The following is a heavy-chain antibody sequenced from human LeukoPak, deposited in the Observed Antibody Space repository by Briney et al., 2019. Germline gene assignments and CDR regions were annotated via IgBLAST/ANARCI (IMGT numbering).Heavy chain of an antibody. CDR3: ARTRYYYYGMDV. J-gene: IGHJ6*02. CDR2: IYSGGST. CDR1: RFIVSSNY. V-gene: IGHV3-53*01. Sequence: PGGSLRLSCAASRFIVSSNYINWVRQAPGKGLEWVSVIYSGGSTYYADSVKGRFTISRDNSKNTVYIQMNSLRAEDTAVYYCARTRYYYYGMDVWGQGTTVTVSS.